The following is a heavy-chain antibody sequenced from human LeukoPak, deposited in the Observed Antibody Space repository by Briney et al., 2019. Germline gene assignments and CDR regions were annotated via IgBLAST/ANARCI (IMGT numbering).Heavy chain of an antibody. CDR1: GGSISSSSYY. V-gene: IGHV4-39*07. CDR2: IYHSGST. D-gene: IGHD3-22*01. J-gene: IGHJ3*02. Sequence: SSETLSLTCTVSGGSISSSSYYWGWIRQPPGKGLEWIGSIYHSGSTYYNPSLKSRVTISVDTSKNQFSLKLSSVTAADTAVYYCASNYYDSSGYYYRDAFDIWGQGTMVTVSS. CDR3: ASNYYDSSGYYYRDAFDI.